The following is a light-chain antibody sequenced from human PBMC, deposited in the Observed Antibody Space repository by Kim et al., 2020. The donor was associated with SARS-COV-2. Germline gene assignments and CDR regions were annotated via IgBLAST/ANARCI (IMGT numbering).Light chain of an antibody. Sequence: DIVLTQSPDFQSVTPEETVTITCRASESIGSSFHWYQQKPDQSPKLLIKYTSQAFSGVPSRFSGSGSGTEFTLTINSLEAEDAATYFCHQTSSLPYTFGQGTKLEI. J-gene: IGKJ2*01. CDR1: ESIGSS. V-gene: IGKV6-21*01. CDR3: HQTSSLPYT. CDR2: YTS.